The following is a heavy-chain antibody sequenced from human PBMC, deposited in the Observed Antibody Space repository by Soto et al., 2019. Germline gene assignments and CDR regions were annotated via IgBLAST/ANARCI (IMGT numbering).Heavy chain of an antibody. CDR3: ARQNIAVAATIDY. V-gene: IGHV4-39*01. Sequence: SETLSLTCTVSGGSISSSSYYWGWIRQPPGKGLEWIGSIYYSGSTYYNPSLKSRVTISVDTSKNQFSLKLSSVTAADTAVYYCARQNIAVAATIDYWGQGTLVTVSS. J-gene: IGHJ4*02. D-gene: IGHD6-19*01. CDR2: IYYSGST. CDR1: GGSISSSSYY.